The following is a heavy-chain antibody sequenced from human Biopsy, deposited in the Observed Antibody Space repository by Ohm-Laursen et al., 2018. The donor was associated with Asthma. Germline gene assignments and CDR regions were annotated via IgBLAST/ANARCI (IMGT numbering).Heavy chain of an antibody. CDR2: VNTGNGDT. D-gene: IGHD5-18*01. J-gene: IGHJ4*02. Sequence: ASVKVSCKSSGYNFISFAIHWVRQAPGQRLEWMGWVNTGNGDTKYSQKFQGRVTITRDTSASTAYMEVSRLRADDTAVYYCARGGQLWPTQFDYWGQGTLVTVSS. CDR3: ARGGQLWPTQFDY. V-gene: IGHV1-3*04. CDR1: GYNFISFA.